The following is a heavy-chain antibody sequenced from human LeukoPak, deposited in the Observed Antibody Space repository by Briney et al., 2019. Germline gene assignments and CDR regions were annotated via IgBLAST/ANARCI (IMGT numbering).Heavy chain of an antibody. Sequence: SETLSLTCAVYGGSFSGYYWSWIRQPPGKGLEWIGEINHSGSTNYNPSLKSRVTISVDTSKNQFSLKLSSVTAADTAVYYCARRERRVDYWGQGTLVTVSS. CDR3: ARRERRVDY. CDR1: GGSFSGYY. CDR2: INHSGST. V-gene: IGHV4-34*01. J-gene: IGHJ4*02.